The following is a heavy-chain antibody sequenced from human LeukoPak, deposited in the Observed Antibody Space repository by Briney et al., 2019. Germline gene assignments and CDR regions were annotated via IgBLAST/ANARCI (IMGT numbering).Heavy chain of an antibody. V-gene: IGHV3-9*03. CDR3: AKSTGPYSSSSLAYFDY. CDR2: TSWNSGSI. CDR1: GFTFDDYA. D-gene: IGHD6-6*01. J-gene: IGHJ4*02. Sequence: GGSLRLSCAASGFTFDDYAMHWVRQAPGKGLEWVSGTSWNSGSIGYADSVKGRFTISRDNAKNSLYLQMNSLRAEDMALYYCAKSTGPYSSSSLAYFDYWGQGTLVTVSS.